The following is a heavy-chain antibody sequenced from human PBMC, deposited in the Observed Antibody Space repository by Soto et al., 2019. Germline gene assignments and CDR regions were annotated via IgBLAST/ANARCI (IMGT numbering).Heavy chain of an antibody. CDR3: VKDYEWLVRYYFDY. Sequence: PGGSLRLSCAASGFTFSSYAMSWVRQAPGKGLEWVSAISGSGGSTYYADSVKGRFTISRDNSKNTLYLQMNSLRAEDTAVYYCVKDYEWLVRYYFDYWGQGTLVTVSS. CDR1: GFTFSSYA. V-gene: IGHV3-23*01. CDR2: ISGSGGST. J-gene: IGHJ4*02. D-gene: IGHD6-19*01.